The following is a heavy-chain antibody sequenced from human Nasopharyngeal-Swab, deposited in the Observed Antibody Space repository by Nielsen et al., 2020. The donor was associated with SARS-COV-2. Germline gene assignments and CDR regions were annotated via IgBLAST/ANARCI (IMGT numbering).Heavy chain of an antibody. CDR2: INHSGST. J-gene: IGHJ4*02. V-gene: IGHV4-34*01. D-gene: IGHD6-19*01. CDR3: AREGYSSGWLDY. Sequence: WIRQPPGKGLEWIGEINHSGSTNYNPSLKSRVTISVDTSKNQFSLKLSSVTAADTAVYYCAREGYSSGWLDYWGQGTLVTVSS.